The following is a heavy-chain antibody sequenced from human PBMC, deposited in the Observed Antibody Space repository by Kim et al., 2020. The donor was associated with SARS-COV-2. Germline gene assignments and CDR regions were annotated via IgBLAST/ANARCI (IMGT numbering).Heavy chain of an antibody. CDR3: AKDSPDSRQCSGGSCYSGILDY. CDR1: GFTFSSYG. V-gene: IGHV3-30*18. J-gene: IGHJ4*02. D-gene: IGHD2-15*01. Sequence: GGSLRLSCAASGFTFSSYGMHWVRQAPGKGLEWVAVISYDGSNKYYADSVKGRFTISRDNSKNTLYLQMNSLRAEDTAVYYCAKDSPDSRQCSGGSCYSGILDYWGQGTLVTVSS. CDR2: ISYDGSNK.